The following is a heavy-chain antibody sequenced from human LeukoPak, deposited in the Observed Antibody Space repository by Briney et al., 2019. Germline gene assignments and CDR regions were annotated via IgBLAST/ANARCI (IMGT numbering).Heavy chain of an antibody. J-gene: IGHJ4*02. D-gene: IGHD2-2*02. CDR3: ARQRCSSTSCYSN. CDR1: GFTFSSYW. Sequence: GGSLRLSCAASGFTFSSYWMSWVRQAPGKGLEWVANIKQDGSEKYYVDSVKGRFTISRDNAKNSLYLQMNSLRAEDTAVYYCARQRCSSTSCYSNWGQGTLVTVSS. CDR2: IKQDGSEK. V-gene: IGHV3-7*01.